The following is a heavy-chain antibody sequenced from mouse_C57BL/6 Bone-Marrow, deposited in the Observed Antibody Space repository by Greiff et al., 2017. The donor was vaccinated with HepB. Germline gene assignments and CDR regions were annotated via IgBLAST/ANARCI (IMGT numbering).Heavy chain of an antibody. CDR2: IYPGSGST. V-gene: IGHV1-55*01. CDR3: AREGIDYDYWDY. CDR1: GYTFTSYW. J-gene: IGHJ2*01. D-gene: IGHD2-4*01. Sequence: QVQLQQPGAELVKPGASVKMSCKASGYTFTSYWITWVKQRPGQGLEWIGDIYPGSGSTNYNEKFKSKATLTVDTSSSTAYMQLSSLTSEDSAVYYCAREGIDYDYWDYWGQGTTLTVSS.